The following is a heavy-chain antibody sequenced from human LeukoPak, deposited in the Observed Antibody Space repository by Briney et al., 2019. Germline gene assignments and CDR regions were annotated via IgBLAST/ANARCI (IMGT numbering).Heavy chain of an antibody. CDR3: ARTRGGAAGTWDY. V-gene: IGHV1-69*01. Sequence: SVKVSCKASGGTFSSYAIIWVRQAPGQGLEWMEGIIPIFGTANYAQKFQGRVTITADESTSTAYMELSSLRSEDTAVYYCARTRGGAAGTWDYWGQGTLVTVSS. J-gene: IGHJ4*02. CDR1: GGTFSSYA. CDR2: IIPIFGTA. D-gene: IGHD6-13*01.